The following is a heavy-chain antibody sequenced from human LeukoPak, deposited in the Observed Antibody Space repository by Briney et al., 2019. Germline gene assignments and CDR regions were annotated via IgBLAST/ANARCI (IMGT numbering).Heavy chain of an antibody. J-gene: IGHJ1*01. D-gene: IGHD3-22*01. CDR3: ARRRYYDGSGYLE. CDR1: GDSVSRSDSY. V-gene: IGHV4-39*01. CDR2: IYYSGRT. Sequence: SETLSLTCSVSGDSVSRSDSYWDWIRQPPGKGLEWVGTIYYSGRTYYSPSLRSRVTMSVDPSNNQFSLNLRSVTAADTAVYYCARRRYYDGSGYLEWGQGTLLSVSS.